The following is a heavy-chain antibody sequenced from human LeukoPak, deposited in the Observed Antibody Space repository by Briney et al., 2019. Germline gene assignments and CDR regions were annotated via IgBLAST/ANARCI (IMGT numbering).Heavy chain of an antibody. CDR2: IKQDGSEK. V-gene: IGHV3-7*01. D-gene: IGHD3-22*01. CDR1: GFTFSSYW. CDR3: ARVARGGYYYYDY. J-gene: IGHJ4*02. Sequence: GGSLRLSCAASGFTFSSYWMSWVRQAPGKGLEWVANIKQDGSEKYYVDSVKGRFTISRDNAKNSLYLQMNSLRAEDTAVYYCARVARGGYYYYDYWGQGTLVTVSS.